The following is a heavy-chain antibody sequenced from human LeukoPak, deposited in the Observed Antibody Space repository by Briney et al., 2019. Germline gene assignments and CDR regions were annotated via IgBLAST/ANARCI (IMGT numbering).Heavy chain of an antibody. D-gene: IGHD3-22*01. CDR3: ARRRITMIVVVRDDAFDI. V-gene: IGHV1-18*01. CDR2: ISAYNGNT. J-gene: IGHJ3*02. Sequence: ASVKVSCKASGYTFTSYGISWVRQAPGQGIEWMGWISAYNGNTNYAQTLQGRVTMTTDTSTSTAYMELRSLRSDDTAVYYCARRRITMIVVVRDDAFDIWGQGTMVTVSS. CDR1: GYTFTSYG.